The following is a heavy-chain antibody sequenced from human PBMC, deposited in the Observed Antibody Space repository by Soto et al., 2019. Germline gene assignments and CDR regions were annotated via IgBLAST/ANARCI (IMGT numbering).Heavy chain of an antibody. D-gene: IGHD3-10*01. Sequence: GGSLRLSCAASGFTFDAYAMHWVRQAPGRGLECVSGISWNSGNFDYGDSVKGRFTISRDNAKNSLCLQMNSLRVEDTALYYCVDDMGRGVRAQYDSRGHVTLVA. J-gene: IGHJ5*01. V-gene: IGHV3-9*01. CDR2: ISWNSGNF. CDR1: GFTFDAYA. CDR3: VDDMGRGVRAQYDS.